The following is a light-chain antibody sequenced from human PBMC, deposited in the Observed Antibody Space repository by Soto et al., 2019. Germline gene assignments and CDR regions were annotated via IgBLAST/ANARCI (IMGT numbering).Light chain of an antibody. J-gene: IGLJ1*01. CDR1: ISDVGGYNY. Sequence: QSAVTQPRSVSGSPGQSVTISCTGTISDVGGYNYVSWYQQHPGKAPKLMIYDVSKRPSGVPDRFSGSKSGNTASLTISGLQAEDEADYYCCSYAGSYSYVFGTGTKVTVL. CDR2: DVS. V-gene: IGLV2-11*01. CDR3: CSYAGSYSYV.